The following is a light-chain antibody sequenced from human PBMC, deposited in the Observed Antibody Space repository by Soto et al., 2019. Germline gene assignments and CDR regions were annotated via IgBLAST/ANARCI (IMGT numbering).Light chain of an antibody. Sequence: EIVMTQSPATLSVSPGERATLSCRASQSVSSNLAWYPQKPGQAPRLLIYGASTRATGIPARFSGSGSGTEFTLTISSLQSEDFAVYYCQQYNNWPPWTIGQGTKVESK. CDR1: QSVSSN. CDR2: GAS. J-gene: IGKJ1*01. V-gene: IGKV3-15*01. CDR3: QQYNNWPPWT.